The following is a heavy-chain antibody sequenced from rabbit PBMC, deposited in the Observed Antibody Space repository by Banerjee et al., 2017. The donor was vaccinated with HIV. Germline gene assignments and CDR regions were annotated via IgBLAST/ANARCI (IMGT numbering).Heavy chain of an antibody. CDR3: ARGITRYAGYGVATALDYFNL. Sequence: QQLVESGGGLVKPGASLTLTCKASGFSFSSGYDMCWVRQAPGKGLELIACIYTNSGNTYYASWAKGRFTISKTSSTSVTLQMTSLTAADTATYFCARGITRYAGYGVATALDYFNLWGQGTLVTVS. CDR2: IYTNSGNT. CDR1: GFSFSSGYD. V-gene: IGHV1S40*01. D-gene: IGHD7-1*01. J-gene: IGHJ4*01.